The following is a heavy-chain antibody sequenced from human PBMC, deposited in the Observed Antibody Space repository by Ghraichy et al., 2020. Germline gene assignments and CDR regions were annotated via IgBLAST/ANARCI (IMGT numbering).Heavy chain of an antibody. J-gene: IGHJ6*02. CDR3: ARRMTRGGYDYFGVDV. CDR2: SYYSGRT. V-gene: IGHV4-39*01. Sequence: SETLSLTCTVSGGSISSSSSYWGWIRQPPGKGLEWIGSSYYSGRTYYNPSLKSRVTISVDTSRNQFSLKLTSVTAADTAVYYCARRMTRGGYDYFGVDVWGQGTTVTVSS. D-gene: IGHD2-15*01. CDR1: GGSISSSSSY.